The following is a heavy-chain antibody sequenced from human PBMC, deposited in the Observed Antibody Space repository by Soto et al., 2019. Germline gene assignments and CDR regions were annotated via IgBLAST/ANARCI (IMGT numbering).Heavy chain of an antibody. CDR3: ARDLVVGAFDI. D-gene: IGHD3-22*01. V-gene: IGHV1-18*01. CDR1: GYTFTSYG. Sequence: XSGKVSCKGSGYTFTSYGISCVRQAPGQGLEWMGWISAYNGNTNYAQKLQGRVTMTTDTSTSTAYMELRSLRSDDTAVYYCARDLVVGAFDIWGQGAMVTVSS. CDR2: ISAYNGNT. J-gene: IGHJ3*02.